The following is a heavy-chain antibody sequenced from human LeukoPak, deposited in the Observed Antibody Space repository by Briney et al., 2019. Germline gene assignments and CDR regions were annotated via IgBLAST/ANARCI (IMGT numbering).Heavy chain of an antibody. D-gene: IGHD6-13*01. V-gene: IGHV1-46*01. J-gene: IGHJ4*02. CDR1: GYTFTSYY. Sequence: ASVKVSCKASGYTFTSYYMHWVRQAPGQGLEWMGIINPSGGSTSYAQKFQGGVTMTRDTSTSTVYMELSSLRSEDTAVYYCARVGAGGIRSIAAARLAFDYWGQGTLVTVSS. CDR2: INPSGGST. CDR3: ARVGAGGIRSIAAARLAFDY.